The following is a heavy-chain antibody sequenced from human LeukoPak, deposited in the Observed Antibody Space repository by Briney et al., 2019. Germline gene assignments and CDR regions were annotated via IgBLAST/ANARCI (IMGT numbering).Heavy chain of an antibody. CDR1: GFTFSSYA. Sequence: SGGSLRLSCAASGFTFSSYAMSWVRQAPGEGLEWVSAISGSGGSTYYADSVKGRFTISRDNSKNTLYLQMNSLRAEDTAVYYCATNYGSGSSLYYYYYMDVWGKGTTVTVSS. D-gene: IGHD3-10*01. CDR3: ATNYGSGSSLYYYYYMDV. CDR2: ISGSGGST. J-gene: IGHJ6*03. V-gene: IGHV3-23*01.